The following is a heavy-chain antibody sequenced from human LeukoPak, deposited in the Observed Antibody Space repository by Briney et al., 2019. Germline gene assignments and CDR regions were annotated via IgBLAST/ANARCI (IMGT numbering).Heavy chain of an antibody. Sequence: GGSLRLSCAASEFTFSMYGVNWVRQAPGKGLEWVSSISGSHTYIAYADSVKGRFTISRDTSKDTVYLQMDSLRAEDTAIYYCAKIHQNRVVVGAKGAFDIWGQGTVVTVSS. J-gene: IGHJ3*02. D-gene: IGHD2-15*01. CDR1: EFTFSMYG. CDR3: AKIHQNRVVVGAKGAFDI. CDR2: ISGSHTYI. V-gene: IGHV3-21*04.